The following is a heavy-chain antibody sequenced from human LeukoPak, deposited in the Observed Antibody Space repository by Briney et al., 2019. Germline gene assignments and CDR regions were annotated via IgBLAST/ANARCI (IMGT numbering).Heavy chain of an antibody. J-gene: IGHJ4*02. D-gene: IGHD3-16*02. CDR2: ISGSGGST. CDR1: GFTFSRYA. CDR3: AKNYDYVWGSYRLGYYFDY. V-gene: IGHV3-23*01. Sequence: PGGSLRLSCAASGFTFSRYAMSWVRQAPGKGLEWVSGISGSGGSTYYADSVKGRFTISRDNSKNTLYMQMNSLRAEDTAVYYCAKNYDYVWGSYRLGYYFDYWGQGTLVTVSS.